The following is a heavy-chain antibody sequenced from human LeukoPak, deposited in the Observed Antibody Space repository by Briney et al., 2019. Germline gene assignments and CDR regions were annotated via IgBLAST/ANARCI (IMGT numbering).Heavy chain of an antibody. J-gene: IGHJ5*02. CDR1: GGSFSGYY. D-gene: IGHD1-7*01. CDR2: INHSGST. CDR3: ARRRDWNYGVRFDP. V-gene: IGHV4-34*01. Sequence: SETLSLTCAVYGGSFSGYYWSWIRQPPGKGLEWIGEINHSGSTNYNPSLKSRVTISVDTSKNQFSLKLSSVTAADTAVYYCARRRDWNYGVRFDPWGQGTLVTVSS.